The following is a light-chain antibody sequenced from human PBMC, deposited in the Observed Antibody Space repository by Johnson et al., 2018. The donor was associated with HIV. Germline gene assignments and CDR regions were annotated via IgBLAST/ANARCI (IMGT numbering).Light chain of an antibody. J-gene: IGLJ1*01. CDR2: DNN. Sequence: QSVLTQPPSVSAAPGQKVTISCFGSDSNIGNNYVSWYQQLPGTAPKLLIYDNNKRPSGIPDRFSGSKSGTSATLGITGLQTGDEADYYYGTWGSILPASYVFGTGTKVTVL. CDR3: GTWGSILPASYV. V-gene: IGLV1-51*01. CDR1: DSNIGNNY.